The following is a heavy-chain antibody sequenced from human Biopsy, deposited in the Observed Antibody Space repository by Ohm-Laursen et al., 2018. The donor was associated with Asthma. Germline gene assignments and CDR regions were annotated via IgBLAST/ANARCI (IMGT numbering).Heavy chain of an antibody. Sequence: TLSLTCSVSGDSISSIDYYWSWIRQPPGRGLEWIGYIYNSGTTYYNPSLKSRITISKDTSKNQFSLKLSSVTAADTAVYYCARDLSFYDSSGYYRRWFDPWGQGTLVTVSS. D-gene: IGHD3-22*01. CDR1: GDSISSIDYY. J-gene: IGHJ5*02. CDR2: IYNSGTT. V-gene: IGHV4-30-4*01. CDR3: ARDLSFYDSSGYYRRWFDP.